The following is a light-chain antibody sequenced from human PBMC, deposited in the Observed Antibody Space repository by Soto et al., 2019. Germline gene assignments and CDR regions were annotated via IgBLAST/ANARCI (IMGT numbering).Light chain of an antibody. CDR3: QQYGDSPYT. J-gene: IGKJ2*01. Sequence: EIVQTQSPATLSLSPGERAALSCGASQSVNNNFFAWYQQIPGQAPRLLIYGASSRASGIPARFSGSGSGTDFTLTISGLEPEDFAVYYCQQYGDSPYTFGQGTKLQIK. V-gene: IGKV3-20*01. CDR1: QSVNNNF. CDR2: GAS.